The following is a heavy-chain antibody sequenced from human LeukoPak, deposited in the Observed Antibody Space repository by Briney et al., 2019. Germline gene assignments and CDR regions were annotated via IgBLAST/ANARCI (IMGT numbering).Heavy chain of an antibody. CDR1: GGSINSSSYY. CDR2: IYYGGST. D-gene: IGHD3-22*01. V-gene: IGHV4-39*06. CDR3: ASLPTVYSRGYLAL. Sequence: SETLSLTCAVSGGSINSSSYYWGWIRQPPGKGLEWIGSIYYGGSTYYNPSLKSRVTISVDMSKNQFPLKLSSVTAADTAVYYCASLPTVYSRGYLALWGQGTLVTVSS. J-gene: IGHJ4*02.